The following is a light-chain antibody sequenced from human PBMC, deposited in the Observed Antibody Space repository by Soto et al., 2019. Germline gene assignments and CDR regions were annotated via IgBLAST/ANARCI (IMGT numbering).Light chain of an antibody. Sequence: EIVMTQSPCTLSVSPGERATLSCRASQSISSSHLAWYQQKPGQAPRLLIYHASIRAAGIPARFSGSGSGTEFTLTISSLQPDDFATYYCQQYNSYWTFAQGTKVDIK. CDR3: QQYNSYWT. J-gene: IGKJ1*01. CDR1: QSISSSH. V-gene: IGKV3D-15*01. CDR2: HAS.